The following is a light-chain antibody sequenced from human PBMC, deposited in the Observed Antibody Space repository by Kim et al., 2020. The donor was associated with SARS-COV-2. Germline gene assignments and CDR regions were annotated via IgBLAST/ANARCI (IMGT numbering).Light chain of an antibody. J-gene: IGLJ3*02. Sequence: AARKAARITCGGNNIGSKSVHWCQQKPGQAPVLVIYSDSDRPSGIPERFSGSNSANTATLTISRVEAGDEADYYCQVWDSDSDHWVFGGGTQVTVL. CDR2: SDS. CDR1: NIGSKS. V-gene: IGLV3-21*04. CDR3: QVWDSDSDHWV.